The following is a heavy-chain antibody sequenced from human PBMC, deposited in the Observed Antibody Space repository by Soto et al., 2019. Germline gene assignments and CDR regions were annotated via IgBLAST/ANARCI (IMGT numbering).Heavy chain of an antibody. V-gene: IGHV3-9*01. CDR2: VSWNSGST. Sequence: EVELVESGGALVQPGRSLRLSCAASGFTFDDFALHWVRQAPGRGLEWVAGVSWNSGSTGYADSVKGRFTISKDRAKHSLLLQMESLRPEDSALYFCAKGRGVYWYGSGDDAGGFDYWGQGTLVAVSS. CDR3: AKGRGVYWYGSGDDAGGFDY. D-gene: IGHD3-10*01. J-gene: IGHJ4*02. CDR1: GFTFDDFA.